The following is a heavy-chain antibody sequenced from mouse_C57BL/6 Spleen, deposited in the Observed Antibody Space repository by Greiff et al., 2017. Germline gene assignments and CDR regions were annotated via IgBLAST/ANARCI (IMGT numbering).Heavy chain of an antibody. V-gene: IGHV1-80*01. CDR1: GYAFISYR. CDR3: ARRRVYGNYVDY. D-gene: IGHD2-1*01. J-gene: IGHJ2*01. CDR2: FHPGNGDT. Sequence: VQLQQSGAELVKSGASVKISCKASGYAFISYRMNWVKQRPGKRLEWIGKFHPGNGDTNYNGKFKGKATLTADKSSSTAYLQLSRLTSEDSAVYFCARRRVYGNYVDYWDQGTTLTVSS.